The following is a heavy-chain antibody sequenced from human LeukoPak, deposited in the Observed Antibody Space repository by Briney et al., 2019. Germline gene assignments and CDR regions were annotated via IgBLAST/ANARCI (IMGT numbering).Heavy chain of an antibody. Sequence: GGSLRLSCAASGFTFSNYGMHWVRQAPGRGLVWVSRINSDGSSTSYADSVKGRFTISRDTAKNTLYLQMNSLRAEDTAVYYCARVGSSSSFDYWGQGTLVTVSS. CDR3: ARVGSSSSFDY. CDR1: GFTFSNYG. V-gene: IGHV3-74*01. CDR2: INSDGSST. D-gene: IGHD6-13*01. J-gene: IGHJ4*02.